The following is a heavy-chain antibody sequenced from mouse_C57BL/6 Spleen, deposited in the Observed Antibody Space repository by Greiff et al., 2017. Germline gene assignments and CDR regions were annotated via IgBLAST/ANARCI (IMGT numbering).Heavy chain of an antibody. D-gene: IGHD2-2*01. CDR3: ARLYYGYGEEYFDV. V-gene: IGHV1-55*01. Sequence: QVQLQQPGAELVKPGASVKMSCKASGYTFTSYWITWVKQRPGQGLEWIGDIYPGSGSTNYNEKFKSKATLTVDTSSSTAYMQLSSLTSEDSAVYYCARLYYGYGEEYFDVWGTGTTVTVSS. CDR2: IYPGSGST. J-gene: IGHJ1*03. CDR1: GYTFTSYW.